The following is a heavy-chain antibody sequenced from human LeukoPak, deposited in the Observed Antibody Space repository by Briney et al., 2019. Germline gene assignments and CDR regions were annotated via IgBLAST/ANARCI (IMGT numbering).Heavy chain of an antibody. Sequence: PSETLSLTCTVSGGSISSYYWSWFRQTPGKGPEWIGYIYYSGSTKYNPSLKSRVTISVDRSKNQFSLKLNSVTAADTAVYYCARYWGVQLWPHWYCDLWGRGSLVTVSS. CDR3: ARYWGVQLWPHWYCDL. CDR2: IYYSGST. D-gene: IGHD5-18*01. V-gene: IGHV4-59*01. CDR1: GGSISSYY. J-gene: IGHJ2*01.